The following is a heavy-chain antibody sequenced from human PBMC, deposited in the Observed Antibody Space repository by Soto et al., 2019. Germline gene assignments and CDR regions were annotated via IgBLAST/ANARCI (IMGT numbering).Heavy chain of an antibody. CDR1: GGPFSSYA. Sequence: VKVSCKASGGPFSSYAISWVRQAPGQGLEWMGGIIPIFGTANYAQKFQGRVTITADESTSTAYMELSSLRSEDTAVYYCARAPDIFGGNWFDPWGQGTLVTVSS. CDR3: ARAPDIFGGNWFDP. D-gene: IGHD3-3*02. J-gene: IGHJ5*02. CDR2: IIPIFGTA. V-gene: IGHV1-69*01.